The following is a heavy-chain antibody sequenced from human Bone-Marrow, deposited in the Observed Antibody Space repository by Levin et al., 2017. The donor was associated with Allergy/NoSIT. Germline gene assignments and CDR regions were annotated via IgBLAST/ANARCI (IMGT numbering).Heavy chain of an antibody. CDR3: ARGVPNPAATENWFDP. CDR1: GFTFSSYG. Sequence: AGGSLRLSCAASGFTFSSYGMHWVRQAPGKGLEWVAVIWYDGSNKYYADSVKGRFTISRDNSKNTLYLQMNSLRAEDTAVYYCARGVPNPAATENWFDPWGQGTLVTVSS. J-gene: IGHJ5*02. V-gene: IGHV3-33*01. CDR2: IWYDGSNK. D-gene: IGHD2-2*01.